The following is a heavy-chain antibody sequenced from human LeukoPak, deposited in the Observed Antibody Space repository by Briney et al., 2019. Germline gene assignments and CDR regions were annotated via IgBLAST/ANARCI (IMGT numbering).Heavy chain of an antibody. CDR2: IYYTGST. J-gene: IGHJ5*02. V-gene: IGHV4-38-2*02. D-gene: IGHD4-17*01. CDR1: GVSISSNYY. Sequence: SETLSLTCTVSGVSISSNYYWAWIRQPPGKGLEWIASIYYTGSTYYDPSLRSRVTISVDTSKNQFSLKVSSVTAADTAVYYCARLRTTVNWFDPWGQGTLVTVSS. CDR3: ARLRTTVNWFDP.